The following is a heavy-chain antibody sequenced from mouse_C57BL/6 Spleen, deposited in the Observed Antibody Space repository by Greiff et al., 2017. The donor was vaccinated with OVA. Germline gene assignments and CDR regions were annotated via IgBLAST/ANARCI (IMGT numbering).Heavy chain of an antibody. Sequence: VQLQQPGAELVKPGASVKLSCKASGYTFTSYWMHWVKQRPGQGLEWIGMIHPNSGSTNYNEKFKSKATLTVDKSSSTAYMQLSSLTSEDAAVYYCARWGITTWFDYWGQGTTLTVSS. CDR1: GYTFTSYW. CDR2: IHPNSGST. CDR3: ARWGITTWFDY. D-gene: IGHD2-4*01. J-gene: IGHJ2*01. V-gene: IGHV1-64*01.